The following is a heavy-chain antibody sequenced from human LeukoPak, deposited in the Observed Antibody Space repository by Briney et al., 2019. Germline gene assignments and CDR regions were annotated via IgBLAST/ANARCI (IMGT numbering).Heavy chain of an antibody. CDR2: VSYDGNDK. V-gene: IGHV3-30*03. CDR1: GFTFSTYG. Sequence: PGGSLRLSCAASGFTFSTYGMHWIRQAPGKGLEWVAVVSYDGNDKYYAVSVKGRFTISRDNSNNTLSLQINSLRAEDTAVYYCAREMIVGAGAFDIWGQGTMVTVSS. CDR3: AREMIVGAGAFDI. D-gene: IGHD1-26*01. J-gene: IGHJ3*02.